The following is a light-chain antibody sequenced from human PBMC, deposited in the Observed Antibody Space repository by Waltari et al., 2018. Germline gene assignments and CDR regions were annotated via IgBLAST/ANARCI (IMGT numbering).Light chain of an antibody. CDR2: KTS. Sequence: DIQMTQSPSTLSASIGNRVTITCRASQNVDTWLAWYQQKPGKAPKLLVYKTSTLQSGVPSGVSGSGSGTHFTLTISSLQPDVFASYYCQQYNTYWTFGQGTKVE. CDR1: QNVDTW. V-gene: IGKV1-5*03. CDR3: QQYNTYWT. J-gene: IGKJ1*01.